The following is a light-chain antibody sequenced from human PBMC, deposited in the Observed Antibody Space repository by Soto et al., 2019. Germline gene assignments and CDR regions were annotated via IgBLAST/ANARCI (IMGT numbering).Light chain of an antibody. Sequence: EIVMTQSPDTLSVFPGETATLSCRASESVTFNLAWYQQKSGQPPRLLIYGASARAAGVPARFRGSGSGTEFTLTISSLQPEDFAVYYCQQYNNRPPRTFGQGTKVDIK. CDR1: ESVTFN. CDR3: QQYNNRPPRT. CDR2: GAS. J-gene: IGKJ1*01. V-gene: IGKV3-15*01.